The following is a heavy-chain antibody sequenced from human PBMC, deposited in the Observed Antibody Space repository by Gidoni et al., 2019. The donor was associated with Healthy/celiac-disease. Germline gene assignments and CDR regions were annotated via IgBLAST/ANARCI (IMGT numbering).Heavy chain of an antibody. CDR2: IIPIFGTA. J-gene: IGHJ5*02. D-gene: IGHD2-21*01. CDR3: ARGTCGGDCLAAFDP. V-gene: IGHV1-69*01. CDR1: GGTFSSYA. Sequence: QVQLVQSGAEVKKPGSSVKVSGKASGGTFSSYAISWVRQAPGQGLEWMGGIIPIFGTANYAQTFQGRVTITADESTSTAYMELSSLRSEDTAVYYCARGTCGGDCLAAFDPWGQGTLVTVSS.